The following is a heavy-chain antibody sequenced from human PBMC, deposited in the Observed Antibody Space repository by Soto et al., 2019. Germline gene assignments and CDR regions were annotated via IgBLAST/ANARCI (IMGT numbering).Heavy chain of an antibody. V-gene: IGHV3-23*01. Sequence: LKLCCAGCGFSFRRYAMSWFRQAPGKGLECVSAISGSGGSTYYADSVKGRFTISRDNSKNTLYLQMNSLRAEDTAVYYCAKDEVGVVAFFDYWGQGTLVTVSS. D-gene: IGHD2-21*01. J-gene: IGHJ4*02. CDR3: AKDEVGVVAFFDY. CDR1: GFSFRRYA. CDR2: ISGSGGST.